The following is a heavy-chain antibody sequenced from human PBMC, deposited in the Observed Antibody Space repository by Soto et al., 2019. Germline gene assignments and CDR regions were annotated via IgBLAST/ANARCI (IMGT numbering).Heavy chain of an antibody. CDR2: IIPIFGTA. CDR1: GYTFSSYA. Sequence: QVHLVQSETEVKKPGASLRVSSKASGYTFSSYAISWVRQAPGQGLEWMGGIIPIFGTANYAQKFQGRVTITADKSTSTAYMELSSLRSEDTAVYYCARAISGSYPILAFDIWGQGTMVTVSS. V-gene: IGHV1-69*06. D-gene: IGHD1-26*01. J-gene: IGHJ3*02. CDR3: ARAISGSYPILAFDI.